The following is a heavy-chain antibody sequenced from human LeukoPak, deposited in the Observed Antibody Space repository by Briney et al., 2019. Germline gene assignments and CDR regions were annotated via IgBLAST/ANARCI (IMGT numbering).Heavy chain of an antibody. Sequence: SQTLSLTCTVSGGSISSDNYYWSWIRQHPGKGLEWIGYIYYSGNTYYNPSLESRVTISIDTSKNHFSLKLSSVTAADTAVYYCARDTGTYYFAYWGQGTLVTVSS. CDR3: ARDTGTYYFAY. D-gene: IGHD1-7*01. V-gene: IGHV4-31*03. CDR1: GGSISSDNYY. CDR2: IYYSGNT. J-gene: IGHJ4*02.